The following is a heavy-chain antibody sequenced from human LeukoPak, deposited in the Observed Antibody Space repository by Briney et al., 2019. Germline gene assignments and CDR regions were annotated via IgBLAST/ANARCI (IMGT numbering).Heavy chain of an antibody. J-gene: IGHJ3*02. CDR3: ARDRYDILTGYNPLGAVDI. CDR2: INIDAGSI. CDR1: GFTLTNYW. D-gene: IGHD3-9*01. Sequence: GGSLRLSCAASGFTLTNYWMHWVRQAPGKGLVWVSRINIDAGSISYADSVKGRFTISRDNAKNTLYLQMNSLRAEDTAVYYCARDRYDILTGYNPLGAVDIWGQGTMVTVSS. V-gene: IGHV3-74*01.